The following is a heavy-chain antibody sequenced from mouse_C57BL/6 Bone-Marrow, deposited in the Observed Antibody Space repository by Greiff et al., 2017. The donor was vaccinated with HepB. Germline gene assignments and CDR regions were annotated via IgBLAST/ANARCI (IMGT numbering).Heavy chain of an antibody. CDR1: GYTFTSYG. CDR2: IYPRSGNT. V-gene: IGHV1-81*01. CDR3: ARWAMVTTKGVHV. Sequence: QVQLQQSGAELARPGASVKLSCKASGYTFTSYGISWVKQRTGQGLEWIGEIYPRSGNTYYNEKFKGKATLTADKSSSTAYMELRSLTSEDSAVYFCARWAMVTTKGVHVWGTGTTVTVSS. D-gene: IGHD2-2*01. J-gene: IGHJ1*03.